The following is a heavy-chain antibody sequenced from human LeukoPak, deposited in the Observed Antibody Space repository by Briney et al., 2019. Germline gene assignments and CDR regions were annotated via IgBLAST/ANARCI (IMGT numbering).Heavy chain of an antibody. Sequence: PGGSLRLSCAAYGFTFSSHGTHWVRQAPGKGLEWVAFIRYDGSNKYYADSVKGRFTISRDNSKNTLYLQMNSLRAEDTAVYYCARESWSYDILPGRARWFDPWGQGTLVTVSS. CDR2: IRYDGSNK. V-gene: IGHV3-30*02. J-gene: IGHJ5*02. CDR3: ARESWSYDILPGRARWFDP. CDR1: GFTFSSHG. D-gene: IGHD3-9*01.